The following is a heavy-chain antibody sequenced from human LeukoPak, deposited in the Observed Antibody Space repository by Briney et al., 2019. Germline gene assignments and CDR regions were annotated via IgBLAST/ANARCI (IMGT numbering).Heavy chain of an antibody. J-gene: IGHJ6*02. V-gene: IGHV1-69*13. Sequence: ASVKVSCKASGGTFSSYAISWVRQAPGQGLEWMGGIIPIFGTANYAQKFQGRVTITADESTSTAYMELSSLRSEDTAVYYCARAQQLLNYCYYCYGMDVWGQGTTVTVSS. CDR1: GGTFSSYA. CDR3: ARAQQLLNYCYYCYGMDV. CDR2: IIPIFGTA. D-gene: IGHD2-2*01.